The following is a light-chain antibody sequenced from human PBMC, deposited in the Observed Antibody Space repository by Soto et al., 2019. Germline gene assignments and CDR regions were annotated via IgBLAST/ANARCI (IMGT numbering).Light chain of an antibody. CDR3: QQYNSYWT. Sequence: IQMTQSRSSLSASGGDRVTITCRASQSISNYLNWDKQRPGKAPELLIYAASSLQSGVPSRFSGSGSGTEFTLPISSLQPDDFATYDCQQYNSYWTFGQGTKVDIK. J-gene: IGKJ1*01. V-gene: IGKV1-16*01. CDR2: AAS. CDR1: QSISNY.